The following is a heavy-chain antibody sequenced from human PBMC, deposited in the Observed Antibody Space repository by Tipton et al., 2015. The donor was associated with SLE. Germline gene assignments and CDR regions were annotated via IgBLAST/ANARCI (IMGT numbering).Heavy chain of an antibody. D-gene: IGHD1-26*01. Sequence: TLSLTCAVSGGSISGYKWSWIRQSAGKGLEWIGRIYSGTTHYNPSLKSRVTVSVDTYVNQFSLKLSSVTAADTAVYYCTRGIVGATAPDFWGQGTPVSVSS. CDR3: TRGIVGATAPDF. CDR2: IYSGTT. J-gene: IGHJ4*02. V-gene: IGHV4-4*07. CDR1: GGSISGYK.